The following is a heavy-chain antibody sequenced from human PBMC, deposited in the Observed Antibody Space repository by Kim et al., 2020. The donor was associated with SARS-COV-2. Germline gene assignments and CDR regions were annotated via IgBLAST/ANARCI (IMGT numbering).Heavy chain of an antibody. CDR2: FDPEDGET. D-gene: IGHD3-22*01. CDR1: GYTLTELS. CDR3: ATVDYYDSSGYPHNFDY. V-gene: IGHV1-24*01. J-gene: IGHJ4*02. Sequence: ASVKVSCKVSGYTLTELSMHWVRQAPGKGLEWMGGFDPEDGETIYAQKFQGRVTMTEDTSTDTAYMELSSLRSEDTAVYYCATVDYYDSSGYPHNFDYWGQGTLVTVSS.